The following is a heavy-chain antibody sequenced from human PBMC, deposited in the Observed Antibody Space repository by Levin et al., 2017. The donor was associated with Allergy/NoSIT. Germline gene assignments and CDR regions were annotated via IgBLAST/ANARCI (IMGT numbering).Heavy chain of an antibody. J-gene: IGHJ4*02. CDR1: GYTFTGYY. Sequence: ASVKVSCKASGYTFTGYYMHWVRQAPGQGLEWMGWINPNSGGTNYAQKFQGRVTMTRDTSISTAYMELSRLRSDDTAVYYCASGPPHIVVVPCPDYWGQGTLVTVSS. CDR2: INPNSGGT. D-gene: IGHD2-21*01. CDR3: ASGPPHIVVVPCPDY. V-gene: IGHV1-2*02.